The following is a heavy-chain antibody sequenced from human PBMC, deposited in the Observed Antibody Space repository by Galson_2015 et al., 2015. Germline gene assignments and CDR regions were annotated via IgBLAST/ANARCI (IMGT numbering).Heavy chain of an antibody. CDR1: GGTFSSYA. V-gene: IGHV1-46*01. CDR3: TRGGNRNWFDP. CDR2: INPSGGSP. D-gene: IGHD1-14*01. J-gene: IGHJ5*02. Sequence: SVKVSCKASGGTFSSYAISWVRQAPGQGLEWMGIINPSGGSPAYAQKFQGRVTMTSDTSTSTVYMGLSSLTSEDTAVYYCTRGGNRNWFDPWGQGT.